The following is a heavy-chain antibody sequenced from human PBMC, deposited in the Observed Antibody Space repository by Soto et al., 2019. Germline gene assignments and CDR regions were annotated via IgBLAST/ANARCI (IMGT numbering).Heavy chain of an antibody. Sequence: GESLKISCKGSGYTFTNYWIGWVRQMPGKGLEWMGLIYPGDSDTKYNPSFQGQVTISADKSITTTYLQWSSLKASDTAIYYCAASIFYYGMDVWGQGTTVTVSS. CDR2: IYPGDSDT. J-gene: IGHJ6*02. V-gene: IGHV5-51*01. CDR1: GYTFTNYW. CDR3: AASIFYYGMDV.